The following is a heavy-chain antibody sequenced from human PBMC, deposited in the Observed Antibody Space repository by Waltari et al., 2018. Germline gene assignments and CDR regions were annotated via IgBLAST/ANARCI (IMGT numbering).Heavy chain of an antibody. V-gene: IGHV4-39*01. CDR3: ARHFIYCSGGSCHSDAFKM. CDR2: IYSIGST. D-gene: IGHD2-15*01. J-gene: IGHJ3*02. CDR1: GDSVTPNSYY. Sequence: QVQLQESGPGLVTPSETLSLTCTVSGDSVTPNSYYWAWIRLSPGKGLEWIGSIYSIGSTHYNPSLKSRVSISLDASKNQISLNLNSVTAADTAVYYCARHFIYCSGGSCHSDAFKMWGQGTKITVSS.